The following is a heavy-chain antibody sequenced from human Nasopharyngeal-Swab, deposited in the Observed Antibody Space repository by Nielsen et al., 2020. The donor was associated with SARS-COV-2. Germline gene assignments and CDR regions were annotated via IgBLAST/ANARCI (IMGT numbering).Heavy chain of an antibody. D-gene: IGHD6-13*01. CDR1: GGTFSSYA. V-gene: IGHV1-69*10. CDR2: IIPILGIA. CDR3: ARDRIRRTAAAGTDYYYYGMDV. J-gene: IGHJ6*02. Sequence: SVKVSCKASGGTFSSYAISWVQQAPGQGLEWMGGIIPILGIANYAQKFQGRVTITADKSTSTAYMELSSLRSEDTAVYYCARDRIRRTAAAGTDYYYYGMDVWGQGTTVTVSS.